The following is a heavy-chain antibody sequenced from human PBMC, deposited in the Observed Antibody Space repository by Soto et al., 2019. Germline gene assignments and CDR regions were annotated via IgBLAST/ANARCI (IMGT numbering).Heavy chain of an antibody. J-gene: IGHJ5*02. CDR2: INAGNGNT. CDR3: ARSTMVRGVTP. V-gene: IGHV1-3*01. CDR1: GYTFTSYA. D-gene: IGHD3-10*01. Sequence: ASVKVSCKASGYTFTSYAMHWVRQAPGQRLEWMEWINAGNGNTKYSQKFQGRVTITRDTSASTAYMELSSLRSEDTAVYYCARSTMVRGVTPWGQGTLVTVSS.